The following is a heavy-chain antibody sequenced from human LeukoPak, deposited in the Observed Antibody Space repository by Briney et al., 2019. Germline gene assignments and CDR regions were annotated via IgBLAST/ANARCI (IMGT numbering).Heavy chain of an antibody. CDR1: EFTFSAYF. D-gene: IGHD3-10*01. CDR3: ARERQDTIVHSGAFDI. J-gene: IGHJ3*02. Sequence: PGRSLRLSCEASEFTFSAYFMHWVRQAPGKGLEWVAVIASDGSYTFYVESVKGRFTISRDNSKNTLYLQMNSLRAEDTAVYFCARERQDTIVHSGAFDIWGQGTMVNVSS. V-gene: IGHV3-30-3*01. CDR2: IASDGSYT.